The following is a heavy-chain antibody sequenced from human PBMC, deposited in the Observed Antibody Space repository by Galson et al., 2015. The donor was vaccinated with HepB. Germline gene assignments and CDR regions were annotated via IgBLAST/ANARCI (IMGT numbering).Heavy chain of an antibody. CDR3: ARDDYVDFPVDY. V-gene: IGHV1-69*04. CDR2: IIPILGIA. J-gene: IGHJ4*02. D-gene: IGHD4-17*01. Sequence: SVKVSCKASGGNFSSYAISWVRQAPGQGLEWMGRIIPILGIANYAQKFQGRVTITADKSKVTAYMELSSLRSEDTAVYYCARDDYVDFPVDYWGQGTLVTVSS. CDR1: GGNFSSYA.